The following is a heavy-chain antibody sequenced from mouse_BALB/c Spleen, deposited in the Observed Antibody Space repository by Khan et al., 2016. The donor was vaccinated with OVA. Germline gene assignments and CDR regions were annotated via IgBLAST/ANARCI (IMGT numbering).Heavy chain of an antibody. Sequence: QVRLQQSGAELVKPGASVKLSCRASGYTFTEYIIHWVKQRSGQGLEWIGWFYPGSGSINYNEKFRDKATLTADKSSSTVYMELSRLTSEDSAVYFCARHEDGNDGYYDYAMDYWGQGTSVTVSS. CDR2: FYPGSGSI. CDR3: ARHEDGNDGYYDYAMDY. V-gene: IGHV1-62-2*01. CDR1: GYTFTEYI. J-gene: IGHJ4*01. D-gene: IGHD2-3*01.